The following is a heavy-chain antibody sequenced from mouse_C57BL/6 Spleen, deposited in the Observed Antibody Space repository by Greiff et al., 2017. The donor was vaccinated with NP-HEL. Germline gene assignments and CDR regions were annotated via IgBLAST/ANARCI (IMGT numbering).Heavy chain of an antibody. Sequence: VQLQQSGAELVRPGASVTLSCKASGYTFTDYEMHWVKQTPVHGLEWIGAIDPETGGTAYNQKFKGKAILTADKSSSTAYMELRSLTSEDSAVYYCTRVYYDYEGAYWGQGTLVTVSA. D-gene: IGHD2-4*01. CDR1: GYTFTDYE. CDR2: IDPETGGT. J-gene: IGHJ3*01. V-gene: IGHV1-15*01. CDR3: TRVYYDYEGAY.